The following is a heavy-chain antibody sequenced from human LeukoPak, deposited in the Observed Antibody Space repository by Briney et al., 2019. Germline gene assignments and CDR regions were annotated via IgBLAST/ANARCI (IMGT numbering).Heavy chain of an antibody. V-gene: IGHV1-24*01. Sequence: GASVKVSCKVSGYTLTELSMHWVRQAPGKGLGWMGGFDPEDGETIYAQKFQGRVTMTEDTSTDTAYMELSSLRSEDTAVYYCATDNRYCSSTSCYNYWGQGTLVTVSS. CDR2: FDPEDGET. D-gene: IGHD2-2*02. J-gene: IGHJ4*02. CDR1: GYTLTELS. CDR3: ATDNRYCSSTSCYNY.